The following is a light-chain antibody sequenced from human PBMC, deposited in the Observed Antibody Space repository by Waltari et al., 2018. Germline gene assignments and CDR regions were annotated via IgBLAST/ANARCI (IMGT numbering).Light chain of an antibody. Sequence: QSALTQPASVSGSPGQSITISCTGTSSDVGGYNFVSWYQHHPGKAPKLLIYDVNTRPSGVSDRVSGSKSGNTASLTISGLQAEDEADYYCSSYTSSTSVVFGGGTQLTVL. CDR2: DVN. CDR3: SSYTSSTSVV. CDR1: SSDVGGYNF. J-gene: IGLJ2*01. V-gene: IGLV2-14*03.